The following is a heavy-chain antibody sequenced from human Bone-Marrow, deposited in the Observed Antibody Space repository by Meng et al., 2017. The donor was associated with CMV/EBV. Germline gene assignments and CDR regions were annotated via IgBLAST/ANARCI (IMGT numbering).Heavy chain of an antibody. V-gene: IGHV4-34*01. CDR1: GGSFSGYY. Sequence: SETLSLTCAVYGGSFSGYYWSWIRQPPGKGLEWIGEINHSGSTNYNPSLKSRVTISVDTSKNQFSLKLSSVTAADTAVYYCARVRLGGSSGLGEFDPWGQGTLVTVPS. CDR3: ARVRLGGSSGLGEFDP. CDR2: INHSGST. J-gene: IGHJ5*02. D-gene: IGHD3-16*01.